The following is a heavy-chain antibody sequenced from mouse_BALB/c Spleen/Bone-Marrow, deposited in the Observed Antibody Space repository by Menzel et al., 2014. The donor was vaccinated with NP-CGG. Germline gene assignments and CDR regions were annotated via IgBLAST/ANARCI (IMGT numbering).Heavy chain of an antibody. V-gene: IGHV1S29*02. CDR2: INPSNGGT. D-gene: IGHD6-1*01. Sequence: VQLQQSGPELVKPGASVKISCKASGYSFTDYIMLWVKQSHGKSLEWIGEINPSNGGTNLNEKFKSKATLTVDKSSNTAYVQRSSLTSEDSAVYHCTRSSYGYWFFDGWGAGTTVTVSS. CDR3: TRSSYGYWFFDG. CDR1: GYSFTDYI. J-gene: IGHJ1*01.